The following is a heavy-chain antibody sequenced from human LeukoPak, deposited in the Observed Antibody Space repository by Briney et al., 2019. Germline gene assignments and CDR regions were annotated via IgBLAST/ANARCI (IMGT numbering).Heavy chain of an antibody. CDR3: ARHEVGLLKPYVVVTAIVY. CDR1: GGSISSSSYY. Sequence: SETLSLTCTVSGGSISSSSYYWGWIRQPPGKGLEWIGSIYYSGSTYYYPSLKSRVTISVDTSKNQFSLKLSSVTAADTAVYYCARHEVGLLKPYVVVTAIVYWGQGTLVTVSS. D-gene: IGHD2-21*02. CDR2: IYYSGST. J-gene: IGHJ4*02. V-gene: IGHV4-39*01.